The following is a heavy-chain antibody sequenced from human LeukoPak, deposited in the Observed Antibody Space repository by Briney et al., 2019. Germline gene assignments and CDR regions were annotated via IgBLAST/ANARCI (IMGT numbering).Heavy chain of an antibody. CDR1: GFTFSTYA. CDR3: AEAESSYCRI. CDR2: IGGSGSTT. J-gene: IGHJ4*02. D-gene: IGHD3-10*01. V-gene: IGHV3-23*01. Sequence: GGSLRLSCAASGFTFSTYAMHWVRQAPGKGLEWVSSIGGSGSTTYYADSVRGRFTISRDNSKNSMYLQMSSLRAEDTAIYYCAEAESSYCRIWGQGTLVTVSS.